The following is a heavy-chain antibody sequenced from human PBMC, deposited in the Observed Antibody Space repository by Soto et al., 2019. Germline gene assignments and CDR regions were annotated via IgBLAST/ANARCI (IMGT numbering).Heavy chain of an antibody. CDR3: ARGGVSTRTFDY. D-gene: IGHD3-3*01. J-gene: IGHJ4*02. CDR2: IYPSDSDT. V-gene: IGHV5-51*01. CDR1: GYNFAGYW. Sequence: PGESLKISCKGFGYNFAGYWIAWVRQMPGKGLELMGIIYPSDSDTRYRPSFQGQVAISADKSISSAYLQWSSLRASDTAMYYCARGGVSTRTFDYWGQGTPVTVS.